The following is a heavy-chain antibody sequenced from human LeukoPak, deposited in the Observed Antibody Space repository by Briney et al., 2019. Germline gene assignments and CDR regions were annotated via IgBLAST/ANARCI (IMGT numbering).Heavy chain of an antibody. V-gene: IGHV3-33*01. D-gene: IGHD4-17*01. CDR1: GFTFSSYG. CDR2: IWYDGSNK. CDR3: ARGPTVTTPDAFDI. Sequence: GGSLRLSCAASGFTFSSYGMHWVRQAPGKGLEWVAVIWYDGSNKYYADSVKGRFTISRDNSKDTLYLQMNSLRAEDTAVYYCARGPTVTTPDAFDIWGQGTMVTVSS. J-gene: IGHJ3*02.